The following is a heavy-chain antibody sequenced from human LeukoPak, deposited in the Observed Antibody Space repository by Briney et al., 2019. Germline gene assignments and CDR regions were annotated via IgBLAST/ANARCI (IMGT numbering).Heavy chain of an antibody. V-gene: IGHV1-18*04. J-gene: IGHJ4*02. Sequence: ASVKVSCKASGYNFVQYGFSWVRQAPGQGLEWMAWISPYLGNAVLAERFQDRITVTTDTSTTTAYLELRSLKSDDTAVYFCARDDVDNALDYWGQGTLVSVSS. CDR2: ISPYLGNA. D-gene: IGHD1-1*01. CDR3: ARDDVDNALDY. CDR1: GYNFVQYG.